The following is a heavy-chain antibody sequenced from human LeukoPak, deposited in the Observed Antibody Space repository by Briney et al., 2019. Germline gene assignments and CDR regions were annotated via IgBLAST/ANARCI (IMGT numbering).Heavy chain of an antibody. Sequence: GSLRLSCAASGFTFSSYAMSLVRQAPGKGLGWVSAISGSGGSTYYEDSVKGRFTISRDNSKNTLYLQMNRLRAEDTAVYYCAKAVDTLVRGPVDYWGQGTLVTVSS. CDR3: AKAVDTLVRGPVDY. CDR2: ISGSGGST. D-gene: IGHD3-10*01. J-gene: IGHJ4*02. CDR1: GFTFSSYA. V-gene: IGHV3-23*01.